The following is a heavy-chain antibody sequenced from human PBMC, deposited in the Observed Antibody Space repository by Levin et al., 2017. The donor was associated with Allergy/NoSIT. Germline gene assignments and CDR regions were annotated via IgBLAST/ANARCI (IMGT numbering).Heavy chain of an antibody. J-gene: IGHJ3*02. CDR1: GFTFDDYA. CDR3: AKVAVAGLDAFDI. V-gene: IGHV3-9*01. Sequence: SLKISCAASGFTFDDYAMHWVRHAPGKGLEWVSGISWNSGSIGYADSVKGRFTISRDNAKNSLYLQMNSLRAEDTALYYCAKVAVAGLDAFDIWGQGTMVTVSS. CDR2: ISWNSGSI. D-gene: IGHD6-19*01.